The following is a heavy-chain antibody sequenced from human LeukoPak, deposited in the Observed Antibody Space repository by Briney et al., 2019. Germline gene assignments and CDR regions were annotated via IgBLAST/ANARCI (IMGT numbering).Heavy chain of an antibody. Sequence: PGGSLRLSCAASGFTFSSYWMHWVRQAPGKGLEWVANIKQDGSEKYYVDSVKGRFTISRDNAKNSLYLQMNSLRAEDTAVYYCARDGLNLITFGGVIVFDYWGQGTLVTVSS. D-gene: IGHD3-16*02. CDR3: ARDGLNLITFGGVIVFDY. V-gene: IGHV3-7*01. CDR2: IKQDGSEK. J-gene: IGHJ4*02. CDR1: GFTFSSYW.